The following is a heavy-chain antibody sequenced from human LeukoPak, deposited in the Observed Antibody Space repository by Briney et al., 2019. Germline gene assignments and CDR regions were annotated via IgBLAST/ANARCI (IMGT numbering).Heavy chain of an antibody. D-gene: IGHD2-8*01. Sequence: GGSLRLSCAASRFTFSSYGTHWVRQAPGKGLEWVAYIQYDGSNEQYADSVKGRFSISRDSSKNILYLQMNSLRAEDTAVYYCAKDRCSNGVGCYYYYMDVWGKGTTVTISS. CDR1: RFTFSSYG. CDR2: IQYDGSNE. V-gene: IGHV3-30*02. J-gene: IGHJ6*03. CDR3: AKDRCSNGVGCYYYYMDV.